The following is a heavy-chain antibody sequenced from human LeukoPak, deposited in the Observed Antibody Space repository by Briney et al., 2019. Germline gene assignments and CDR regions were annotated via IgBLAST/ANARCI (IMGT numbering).Heavy chain of an antibody. CDR3: ARNWRPDT. V-gene: IGHV3-23*01. J-gene: IGHJ5*02. CDR1: GFTFSTYA. D-gene: IGHD3-3*01. CDR2: INTSGGGT. Sequence: GGSLRLSCAAPGFTFSTYALGWVRQSPGKGLEWVSVINTSGGGTYYTESVQGRFTISRDNTKDTLYLQMNSLRVEDTAVYYCARNWRPDTWGQGTLVTVSS.